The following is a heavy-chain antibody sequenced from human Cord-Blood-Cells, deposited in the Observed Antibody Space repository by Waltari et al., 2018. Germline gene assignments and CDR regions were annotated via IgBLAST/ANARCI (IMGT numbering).Heavy chain of an antibody. CDR2: ISWNSGSI. Sequence: EVQLVESGGGLVQPGRSLRLSCAASGFTFDDYAMHWVRQAPGKGLECVSVISWNSGSIGYADSVKGRFTISRDNAKNSLYLQMNSLRAEDTALYYCAKDRIAVAGLYYYGMDVWGQGTTVTVSS. V-gene: IGHV3-9*01. D-gene: IGHD6-19*01. CDR1: GFTFDDYA. J-gene: IGHJ6*02. CDR3: AKDRIAVAGLYYYGMDV.